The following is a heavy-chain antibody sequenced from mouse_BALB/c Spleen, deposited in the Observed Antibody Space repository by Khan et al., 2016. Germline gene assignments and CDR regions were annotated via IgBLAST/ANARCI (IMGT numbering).Heavy chain of an antibody. CDR2: RNTETGEP. CDR3: ARSTVVARNYYAMDY. J-gene: IGHJ4*01. D-gene: IGHD1-1*01. V-gene: IGHV9-2-1*01. Sequence: LVESGPELKKPGETVKISCKASGYTFTDYSMHWVKQAPGKGLKWMGWRNTETGEPTYADDFKGRFAFSLETSASTAYLEINNLKNEDTATYFCARSTVVARNYYAMDYWGQGTSVTVSS. CDR1: GYTFTDYS.